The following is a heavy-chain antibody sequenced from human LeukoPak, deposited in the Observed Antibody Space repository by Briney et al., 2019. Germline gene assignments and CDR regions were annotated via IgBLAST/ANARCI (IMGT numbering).Heavy chain of an antibody. J-gene: IGHJ4*02. V-gene: IGHV3-30*02. D-gene: IGHD6-13*01. CDR3: AKDGSSSSWYLDY. Sequence: GGSRRLSCAASGFTFSSYGRHWVRQAPGKGLGWVAFIRYDGSNKYYADSVKGRFTISRDNSKNTLYLQMNSLRAEDTAVYYCAKDGSSSSWYLDYWGQGTLVTVSS. CDR2: IRYDGSNK. CDR1: GFTFSSYG.